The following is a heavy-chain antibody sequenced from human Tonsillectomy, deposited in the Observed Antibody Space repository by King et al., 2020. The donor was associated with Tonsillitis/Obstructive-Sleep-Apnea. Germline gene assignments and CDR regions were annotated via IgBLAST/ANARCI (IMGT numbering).Heavy chain of an antibody. CDR1: GFTFSSYA. CDR2: ISGSGGST. D-gene: IGHD2-2*01. J-gene: IGHJ4*02. Sequence: VQLVQSGGGLVQPGGSLSLSCAASGFTFSSYAMSWVRQAQGKGLEWVSAISGSGGSTYYADSVKGRFTISRDNSKNTLYLQMNSLRAEDTAVYYCAKRPLIVVVPAAMPRHFDYWGQGTLVTVSS. CDR3: AKRPLIVVVPAAMPRHFDY. V-gene: IGHV3-23*04.